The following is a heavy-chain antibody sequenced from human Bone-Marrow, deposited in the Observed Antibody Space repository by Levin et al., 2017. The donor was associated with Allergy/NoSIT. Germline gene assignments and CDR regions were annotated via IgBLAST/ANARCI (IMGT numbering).Heavy chain of an antibody. CDR3: AKGQHTSSTFDS. Sequence: PGGSLRLSCEASGFTFTNDVMHWVRQAPGKGLEWVSLVRSGSDVIEYADSVRGRFTISRDNSKNTLYLQMESLRPEDTAIYYCAKGQHTSSTFDSWGQGTLVTVSS. V-gene: IGHV3-23*01. CDR1: GFTFTNDV. D-gene: IGHD6-6*01. CDR2: VRSGSDVI. J-gene: IGHJ4*02.